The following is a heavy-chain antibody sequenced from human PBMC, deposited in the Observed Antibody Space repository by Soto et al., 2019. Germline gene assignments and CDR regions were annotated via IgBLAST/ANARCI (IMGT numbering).Heavy chain of an antibody. CDR3: ARVGDQSRDYYGSGASYYFDH. CDR1: GGSFSGYY. CDR2: INHSGST. Sequence: PSETLSLTCAVYGGSFSGYYWSWIRQPPGKGLEWIGEINHSGSTNYNPSLKSRVTISVDTSKNQFSLKLSSVTAADTAVYYCARVGDQSRDYYGSGASYYFDHWGQGTLVTVSS. J-gene: IGHJ4*02. V-gene: IGHV4-34*01. D-gene: IGHD3-10*01.